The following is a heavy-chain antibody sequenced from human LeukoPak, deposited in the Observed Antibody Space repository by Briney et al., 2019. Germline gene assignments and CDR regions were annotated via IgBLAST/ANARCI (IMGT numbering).Heavy chain of an antibody. CDR1: GFTFSSYG. Sequence: GGSLRLSCAASGFTFSSYGMHWVRQAPGKGLEWVAFIRYDGSNKYYADSVKGRFTISRDNAKNSLYLQMNSLRAEDTAVYYCARSAGGAARPYYMDVWGKGTTVTVSS. J-gene: IGHJ6*03. D-gene: IGHD6-6*01. V-gene: IGHV3-30*02. CDR3: ARSAGGAARPYYMDV. CDR2: IRYDGSNK.